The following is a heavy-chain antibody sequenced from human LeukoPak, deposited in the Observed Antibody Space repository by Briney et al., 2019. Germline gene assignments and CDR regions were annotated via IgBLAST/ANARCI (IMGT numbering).Heavy chain of an antibody. CDR3: ASEVSGWRPLDY. J-gene: IGHJ4*02. D-gene: IGHD6-19*01. V-gene: IGHV6-1*01. CDR2: TYYRSKWSN. CDR1: GDSVSSNSAA. Sequence: SQTLSLTCAISGDSVSSNSAAWNWIWQSPSRGLEWLGRTYYRSKWSNDYAISVKSRITINPDTSKNHFSLHLNSVTPEDTAVYYCASEVSGWRPLDYWGQGTLVTVSS.